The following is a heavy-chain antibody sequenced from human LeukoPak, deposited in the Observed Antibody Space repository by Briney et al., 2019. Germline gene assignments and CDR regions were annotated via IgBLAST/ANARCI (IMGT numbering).Heavy chain of an antibody. CDR3: ARSTGWYGH. Sequence: GESLKISCKGSGYTFTRYWIAWVRQMPGKGLEWMGFIYPGDSETRYSPSFQGQVTISVDKSISTAYVQWSSLKVSDTALYYCARSTGWYGHWGQGTLVTVSS. V-gene: IGHV5-51*01. J-gene: IGHJ4*02. CDR2: IYPGDSET. D-gene: IGHD6-19*01. CDR1: GYTFTRYW.